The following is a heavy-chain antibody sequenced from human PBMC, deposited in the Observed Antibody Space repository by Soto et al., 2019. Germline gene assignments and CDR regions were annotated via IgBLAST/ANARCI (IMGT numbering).Heavy chain of an antibody. CDR3: ARRPLEYNWFDP. CDR1: GGSISSYY. CDR2: IYYSGST. Sequence: PSETLSLTYTVSGGSISSYYWSWIRQPPGKGLEWIGYIYYSGSTNYNPSLKSRVTISVDTSKNQFSLKLSSVTAADTAVYYCARRPLEYNWFDPWGQGTLVTVSS. J-gene: IGHJ5*02. V-gene: IGHV4-59*08.